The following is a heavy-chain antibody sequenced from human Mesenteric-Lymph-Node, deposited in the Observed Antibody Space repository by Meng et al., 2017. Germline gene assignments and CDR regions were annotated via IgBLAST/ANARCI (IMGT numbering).Heavy chain of an antibody. D-gene: IGHD1-26*01. V-gene: IGHV6-1*02. CDR3: ARVAVGISSFDY. Sequence: QGHFPPSRPRLVKPSQTPPLSCAISGNSVSCNSAAWNWIRQSPSRGLEWLGRTYYRSKWYNDYAVSVKSRITINPDTSKNQFSLQLNSVTPEDTAVYYCARVAVGISSFDYWGQGTLVTVSS. CDR1: GNSVSCNSAA. J-gene: IGHJ4*02. CDR2: TYYRSKWYN.